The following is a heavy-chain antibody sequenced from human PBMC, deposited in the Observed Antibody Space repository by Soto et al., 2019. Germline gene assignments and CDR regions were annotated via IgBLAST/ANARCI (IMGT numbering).Heavy chain of an antibody. CDR1: GYSISSGYY. CDR3: ARWDRATHLGY. D-gene: IGHD1-26*01. J-gene: IGHJ4*02. V-gene: IGHV4-38-2*01. CDR2: IYHSGST. Sequence: SETLSLTCAVSGYSISSGYYWGWIRQPPGKGLEWIGSIYHSGSTYYNPSLKSRVTISVDTSKNQFSLKLSSVTAADTAVYYCARWDRATHLGYWGQGTLVTVSS.